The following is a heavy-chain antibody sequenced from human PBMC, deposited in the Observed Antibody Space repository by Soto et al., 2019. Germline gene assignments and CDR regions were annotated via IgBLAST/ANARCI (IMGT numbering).Heavy chain of an antibody. CDR1: GYTFTGYY. CDR3: ARAYLYFPRAAPLNWFDP. D-gene: IGHD2-8*01. J-gene: IGHJ5*02. Sequence: GASVKVSCKASGYTFTGYYMHWVRQAPGQGLEWMGWINPNSGGTNYAQKFQGRVTMTRDTSISTAYMELSRLRSDDTAVYYCARAYLYFPRAAPLNWFDPWGQGTLVTVSS. CDR2: INPNSGGT. V-gene: IGHV1-2*02.